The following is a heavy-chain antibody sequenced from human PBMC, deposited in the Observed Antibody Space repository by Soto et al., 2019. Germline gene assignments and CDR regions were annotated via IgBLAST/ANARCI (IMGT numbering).Heavy chain of an antibody. J-gene: IGHJ4*02. Sequence: GEYMKISCKCSGYTLSNLWLAWVRQFPGKGLEYMGIIYPGDSETRYSPSFHGKVTISRDRSKNTLYLQMSSLRAEDTALYYCAKNQERELPRVIDFWGQGTLVTVSS. V-gene: IGHV5-51*01. CDR2: IYPGDSET. CDR1: GYTLSNLW. CDR3: AKNQERELPRVIDF. D-gene: IGHD1-7*01.